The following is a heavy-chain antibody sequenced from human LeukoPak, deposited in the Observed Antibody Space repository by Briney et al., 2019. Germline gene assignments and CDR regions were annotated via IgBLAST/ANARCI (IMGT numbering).Heavy chain of an antibody. CDR1: GFTFSSYW. Sequence: QSGGSLRLSCAASGFTFSSYWMSWVRQAPGKGLEWVANIKQDGSEKYYVDSVKGRFTISRDNAKNSLYLQMNSLRAEDTAVYYCARDPMVYASLFDYWGQGTLVTVSS. J-gene: IGHJ4*02. CDR2: IKQDGSEK. D-gene: IGHD2-8*01. CDR3: ARDPMVYASLFDY. V-gene: IGHV3-7*01.